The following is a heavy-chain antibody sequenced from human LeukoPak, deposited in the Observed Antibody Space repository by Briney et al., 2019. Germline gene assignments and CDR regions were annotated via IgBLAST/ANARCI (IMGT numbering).Heavy chain of an antibody. CDR3: TTDGTAMVRGVTSPIVDY. V-gene: IGHV3-15*01. D-gene: IGHD3-10*01. CDR1: GFTFSNAW. CDR2: IKSKTDGGTT. Sequence: GGSLRLSCAASGFTFSNAWMSWVRQAPGKGLEWVGRIKSKTDGGTTDYAAPVKGRFTISRDDSKNTLYLQMNSLKTEDTAVYYCTTDGTAMVRGVTSPIVDYWGQGTLVTVSS. J-gene: IGHJ4*02.